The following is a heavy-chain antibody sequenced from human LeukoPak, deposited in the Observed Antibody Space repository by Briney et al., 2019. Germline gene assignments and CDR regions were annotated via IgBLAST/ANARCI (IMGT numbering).Heavy chain of an antibody. J-gene: IGHJ4*02. CDR2: INHSGST. CDR1: GGSFSGYY. CDR3: ARVGSGSYLDY. D-gene: IGHD3-10*01. Sequence: PSETLSLTCAVYGGSFSGYYWSWIRQPPGKGLEWIGEINHSGSTNYNPSLKSRATISVDTSKNQFSLKLSSVTAADTAVYYCARVGSGSYLDYWGQGTLVTVSS. V-gene: IGHV4-34*01.